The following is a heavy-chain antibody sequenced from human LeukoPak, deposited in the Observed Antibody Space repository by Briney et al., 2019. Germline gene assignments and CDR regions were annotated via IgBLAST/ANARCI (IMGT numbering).Heavy chain of an antibody. D-gene: IGHD2-15*01. CDR2: IYCSGST. J-gene: IGHJ4*02. V-gene: IGHV4-39*01. Sequence: SETLSLTCTVSGDSISSSGYYWGWIRRPPGKGLEWIGSIYCSGSTYYNPSLKSRVTISVDTSKNQFSLKLSSVTAADTAVYYCARLGVVVAATQIDYWGQGTLVTVSS. CDR1: GDSISSSGYY. CDR3: ARLGVVVAATQIDY.